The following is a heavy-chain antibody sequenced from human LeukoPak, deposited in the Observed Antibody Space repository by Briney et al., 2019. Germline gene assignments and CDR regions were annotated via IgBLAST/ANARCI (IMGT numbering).Heavy chain of an antibody. CDR1: GFTFSSSA. D-gene: IGHD2-8*02. V-gene: IGHV3-30*02. J-gene: IGHJ4*02. CDR2: IAHHGNNK. CDR3: AKDGSWSCTD. Sequence: GGSLRLSCGASGFTFSSSAMHWVRQGPGKVLEWVAYIAHHGNNKYYADSVKGRFTISRDNSKGSLYLQMDSLRADDTAVYYCAKDGSWSCTDWGQGTLVRVSS.